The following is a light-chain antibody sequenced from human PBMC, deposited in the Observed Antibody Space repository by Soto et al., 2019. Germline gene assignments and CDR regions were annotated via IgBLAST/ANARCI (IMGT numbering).Light chain of an antibody. J-gene: IGKJ1*01. CDR1: QSVSSSY. Sequence: EIVLTQSPGTLSLSPGERATLSCRASQSVSSSYLAWYQQKPGQAPRLLIYGASGRATGIPDRFSGSGSGTDFTLIISRLEPEDFAVYYCQQYGSSPRTFGQGTKVDIK. CDR3: QQYGSSPRT. V-gene: IGKV3-20*01. CDR2: GAS.